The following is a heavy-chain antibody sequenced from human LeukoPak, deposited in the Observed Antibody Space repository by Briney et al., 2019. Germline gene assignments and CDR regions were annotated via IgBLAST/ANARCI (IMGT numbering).Heavy chain of an antibody. D-gene: IGHD3-3*01. CDR1: GYTFTSYG. J-gene: IGHJ4*02. Sequence: GASVKVSCKASGYTFTSYGISWVRQAPGQGLEWMGWISAYNGNTHYAQKLQGRVTMTTDTSTSTVYMELNSLRSDDTAMYYCARGPPGILRFLEWNFPLDYWGQGTLVTVSS. V-gene: IGHV1-18*01. CDR2: ISAYNGNT. CDR3: ARGPPGILRFLEWNFPLDY.